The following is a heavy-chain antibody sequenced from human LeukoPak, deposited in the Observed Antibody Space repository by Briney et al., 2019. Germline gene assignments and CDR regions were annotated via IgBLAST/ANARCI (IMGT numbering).Heavy chain of an antibody. CDR3: ARDPRTGDSGGSLYGMEV. D-gene: IGHD2-15*01. V-gene: IGHV3-66*02. CDR1: GFTFSSYA. CDR2: IYAGGTT. Sequence: GVSLRLSCAPSGFTFSSYAMSWARPAPGKGLEWVSVIYAGGTTFYTGSLEGRFTISRDTSNNTLYLQMTSLSAEDAAVYYCARDPRTGDSGGSLYGMEVWGRGTTVTV. J-gene: IGHJ6*01.